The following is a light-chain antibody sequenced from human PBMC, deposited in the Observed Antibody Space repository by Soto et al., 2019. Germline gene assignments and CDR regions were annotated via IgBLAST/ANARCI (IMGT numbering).Light chain of an antibody. CDR1: QSVSTS. CDR3: QVRDVWPT. Sequence: IVLTQSPATLSLSPGEIAALSCRASQSVSTSLAWYQHKPGQAPRLIIYDASKRTPGIPARFSGSGSGTDFTLTISSPEPDDFAVYYCQVRDVWPTFGQGTKVEIK. J-gene: IGKJ1*01. V-gene: IGKV3-11*01. CDR2: DAS.